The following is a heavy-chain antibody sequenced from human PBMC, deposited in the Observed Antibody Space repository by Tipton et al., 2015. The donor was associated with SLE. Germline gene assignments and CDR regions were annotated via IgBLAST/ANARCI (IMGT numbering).Heavy chain of an antibody. Sequence: TLSLTCTVSGGSISSSSYYWGWIRQPPGKGLEWIGNIYYSGSTYYNPSLKSRVTISVDTSKTHFSLNLSSVTAADTAVYYCARGGLGSDLRGSIYLGLWGQGALVTVSS. V-gene: IGHV4-39*07. D-gene: IGHD7-27*01. J-gene: IGHJ1*01. CDR1: GGSISSSSYY. CDR2: IYYSGST. CDR3: ARGGLGSDLRGSIYLGL.